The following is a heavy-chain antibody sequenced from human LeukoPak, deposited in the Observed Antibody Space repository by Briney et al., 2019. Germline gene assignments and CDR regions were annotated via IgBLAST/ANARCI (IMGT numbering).Heavy chain of an antibody. V-gene: IGHV4-59*01. CDR2: IYYSGNT. CDR1: GGSMSSYY. J-gene: IGHJ4*02. CDR3: ARVSPSSGYYRYYFDY. Sequence: PSETLSLTCTVSGGSMSSYYWSWIRQPPGKGLEWIGYIYYSGNTNYNPSLKSRVTISVDTSKNQFSLKMRSVTAADTAVYYCARVSPSSGYYRYYFDYWGQGTLVTVSS. D-gene: IGHD3-22*01.